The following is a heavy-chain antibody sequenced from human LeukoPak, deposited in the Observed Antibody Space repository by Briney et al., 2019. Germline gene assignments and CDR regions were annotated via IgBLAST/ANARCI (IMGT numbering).Heavy chain of an antibody. J-gene: IGHJ4*02. V-gene: IGHV5-51*01. CDR3: ATPYPREYCSSSACYFNY. Sequence: GESLKISCKGSGYTFTSNWIAWVRQMPGKGLEWMGIIYPGDSDTRYGPSFQGQVTISVDKSISTAYLQWSSLKASDTAMYYCATPYPREYCSSSACYFNYWGQGTLVTVSS. CDR2: IYPGDSDT. CDR1: GYTFTSNW. D-gene: IGHD2-2*01.